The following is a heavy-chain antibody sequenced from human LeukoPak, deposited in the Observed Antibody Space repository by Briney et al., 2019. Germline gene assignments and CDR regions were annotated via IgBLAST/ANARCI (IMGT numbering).Heavy chain of an antibody. V-gene: IGHV3-23*01. CDR2: INGAGSNT. D-gene: IGHD6-19*01. Sequence: GGSLRLSCAASGFTFSSYATSWVRQAPGKGLEWVSSINGAGSNTYYADSVKGRFTISRDNSKNTLYLQMNSLRAEDTAVYYCAKYFGGWYEDYWGQGTLVTVSS. J-gene: IGHJ4*02. CDR3: AKYFGGWYEDY. CDR1: GFTFSSYA.